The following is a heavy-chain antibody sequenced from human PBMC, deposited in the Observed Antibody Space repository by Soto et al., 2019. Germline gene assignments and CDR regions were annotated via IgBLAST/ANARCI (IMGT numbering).Heavy chain of an antibody. D-gene: IGHD2-2*01. Sequence: SQTLSLTCAISGDSVSSNSAAWNWIRQSPSRGLEWLGRTYYRSKWYNDYAVSVKSRITINPDTSKNQFSLQLNSVTPEDTAVYYCARVDCSSTSCPPSYYFDYSGQGTLVTVSS. V-gene: IGHV6-1*01. CDR2: TYYRSKWYN. J-gene: IGHJ4*02. CDR3: ARVDCSSTSCPPSYYFDY. CDR1: GDSVSSNSAA.